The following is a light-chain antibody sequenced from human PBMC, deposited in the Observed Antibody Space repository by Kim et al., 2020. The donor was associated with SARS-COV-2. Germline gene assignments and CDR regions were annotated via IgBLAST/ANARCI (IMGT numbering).Light chain of an antibody. CDR3: LQHQTYPYS. CDR1: EAIGRD. Sequence: DIQVTQSPSSLSASIGDRVTTTCRTSEAIGRDLGWYQQKPGKAPNRLIYAASTLQSGVPSRFSGSGSGTEFTLTISSLQPEDFATYYCLQHQTYPYSFGQVTKLEI. CDR2: AAS. V-gene: IGKV1-17*01. J-gene: IGKJ2*01.